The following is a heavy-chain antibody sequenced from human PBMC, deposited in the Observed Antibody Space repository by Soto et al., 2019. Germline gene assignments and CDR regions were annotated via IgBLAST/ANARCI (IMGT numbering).Heavy chain of an antibody. V-gene: IGHV3-23*01. J-gene: IGHJ2*01. CDR2: ISGSGGST. D-gene: IGHD4-17*01. Sequence: EVQLLESGGGLVQPGGSLRLSCAASGFTFNSYAMNWVRQAPGKGLAWVSVISGSGGSTYYADSVKGRFTISRDNSKNTLYLQMNSLRAEDTAVYYCAKRTVGWYFDLWGRGTLVTVSS. CDR1: GFTFNSYA. CDR3: AKRTVGWYFDL.